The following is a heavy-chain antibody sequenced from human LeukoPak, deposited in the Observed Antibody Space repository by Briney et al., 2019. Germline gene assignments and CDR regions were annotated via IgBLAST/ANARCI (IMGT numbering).Heavy chain of an antibody. CDR3: ARLNDRDAFDI. CDR2: IYYSGST. J-gene: IGHJ3*02. Sequence: SETLSLTCTVSGGSISSYYWSWIRQPPGKGLEWIGYIYYSGSTNYNPSLKSRVTISVDTSKNQFSLKLSSVTAADTAVYYCARLNDRDAFDIWGQGTMVTVSS. CDR1: GGSISSYY. V-gene: IGHV4-59*01. D-gene: IGHD3-22*01.